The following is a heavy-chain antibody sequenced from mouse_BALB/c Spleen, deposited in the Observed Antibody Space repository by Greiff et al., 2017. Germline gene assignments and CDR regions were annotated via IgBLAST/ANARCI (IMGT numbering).Heavy chain of an antibody. J-gene: IGHJ3*01. D-gene: IGHD2-10*01. CDR3: ARKGPPTFAY. CDR2: ISSGGSYT. Sequence: EVMLVESGGGLVKPGGSLKLSCAASGFTFSSYAMSWVRQSPEKRLEWVAEISSGGSYTYYPDTVTGRFTISRDNAKNTLYLEMSSLRSEDTAMYYCARKGPPTFAYWGQGTLVTVSA. V-gene: IGHV5-9-4*01. CDR1: GFTFSSYA.